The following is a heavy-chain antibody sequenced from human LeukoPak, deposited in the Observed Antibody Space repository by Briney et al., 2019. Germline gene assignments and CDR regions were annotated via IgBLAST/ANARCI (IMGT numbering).Heavy chain of an antibody. CDR3: ARGSGSATWEAFDI. V-gene: IGHV4-4*07. D-gene: IGHD1-26*01. J-gene: IGHJ3*02. CDR1: GGPMRSYY. CDR2: IWSTEIK. Sequence: SETLSLTCTVSGGPMRSYYWSWIPQPAGKGLEWIGRIWSTEIKDYIPSLKSRVTMSIDTSRNQFSLRLKSVTAADTAVYYCARGSGSATWEAFDIWGQGTVVTVSS.